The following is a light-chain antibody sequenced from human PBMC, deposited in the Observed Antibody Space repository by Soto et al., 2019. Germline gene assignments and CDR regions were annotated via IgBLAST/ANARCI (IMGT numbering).Light chain of an antibody. Sequence: DIRMTQSPSTLPASVGDRVTITCRASQSISSWLAWYQQKTGKAPKLLIYDASSLESGVPSRFSGSGSGTEFTLTISSLQPDDFATYYCHQYNSYSPWTFGQGTKVESK. CDR1: QSISSW. CDR3: HQYNSYSPWT. V-gene: IGKV1-5*01. CDR2: DAS. J-gene: IGKJ1*01.